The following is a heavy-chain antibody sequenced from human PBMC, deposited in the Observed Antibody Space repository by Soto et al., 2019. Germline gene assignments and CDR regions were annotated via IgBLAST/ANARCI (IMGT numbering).Heavy chain of an antibody. Sequence: QVQLVESGGGVVQPGKSLRLSCAASGFTFSTYGMHWVRQAPGKGLEWVAVIWYDGSNKYHGDSLKGRFTISRDNYKNTLYLKINNLRAEDTAVYYCGRDGALGDTAVVDSWGQGTLVTVSS. J-gene: IGHJ4*02. CDR1: GFTFSTYG. D-gene: IGHD5-18*01. V-gene: IGHV3-33*01. CDR2: IWYDGSNK. CDR3: GRDGALGDTAVVDS.